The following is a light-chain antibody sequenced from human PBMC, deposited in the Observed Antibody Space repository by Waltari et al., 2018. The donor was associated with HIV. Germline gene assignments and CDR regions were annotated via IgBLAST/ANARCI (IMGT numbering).Light chain of an antibody. Sequence: DIVLTQSPGTLSLSPGERATLSCRASQGINNNYLAWYQQKPGQAPRPLIYGASSRATGIPDRISGSASGTDFTLSLSRLEPEDSAVYYCQQYSNSAFTFGQGTRLEIK. CDR1: QGINNNY. V-gene: IGKV3-20*01. J-gene: IGKJ5*01. CDR3: QQYSNSAFT. CDR2: GAS.